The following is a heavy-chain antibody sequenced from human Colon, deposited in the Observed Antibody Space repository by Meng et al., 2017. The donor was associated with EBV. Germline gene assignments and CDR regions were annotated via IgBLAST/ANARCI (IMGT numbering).Heavy chain of an antibody. CDR1: GGSISTSDW. CDR2: IYRGGGT. J-gene: IGHJ4*02. V-gene: IGHV4-4*02. D-gene: IGHD2-2*01. CDR3: ARVRVIPAAVGFDY. Sequence: QVGLKGSGPVLGDPSGTLSLTCAGSGGSISTSDWWRWVRQPPGKGLEWIGEIYRGGGTNYNPSFKSRVTISVDTSNNHFSLKLSYVTAADTAVYYCARVRVIPAAVGFDYWGQGTLVTVSS.